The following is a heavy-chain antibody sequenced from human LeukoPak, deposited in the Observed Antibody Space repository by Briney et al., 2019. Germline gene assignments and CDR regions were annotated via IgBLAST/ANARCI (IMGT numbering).Heavy chain of an antibody. Sequence: GGSLRLSCAASGFTFSSYSMNWVRQAPGKGLEWVSSISSSSSYIYYADSVKGRFTISRDNAKNSLYLQMNSLRAEDTAVYYCAGDGHMGSRWYAFDNWGQGTLVTVSS. V-gene: IGHV3-21*01. J-gene: IGHJ4*02. CDR3: AGDGHMGSRWYAFDN. D-gene: IGHD6-13*01. CDR2: ISSSSSYI. CDR1: GFTFSSYS.